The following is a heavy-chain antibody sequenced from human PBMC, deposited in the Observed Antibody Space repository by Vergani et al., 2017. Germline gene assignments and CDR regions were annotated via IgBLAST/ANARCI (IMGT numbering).Heavy chain of an antibody. J-gene: IGHJ4*02. CDR1: GFTFSGSA. D-gene: IGHD3-10*02. Sequence: EVQLVESGGGLVQPGGSLKLSCAASGFTFSGSAMHWVRQASGKGLEWVGRIISNANSYATAYAASGKGRLTISRDDSKNTAYLQMKSLKTEDTAVYYCTRPPPYVSWGQGTLVTVSS. CDR3: TRPPPYVS. CDR2: IISNANSYAT. V-gene: IGHV3-73*01.